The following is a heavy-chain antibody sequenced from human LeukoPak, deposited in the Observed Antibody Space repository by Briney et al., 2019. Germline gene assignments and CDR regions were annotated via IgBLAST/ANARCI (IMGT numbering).Heavy chain of an antibody. J-gene: IGHJ3*02. Sequence: PGRSLRLSCAASGFTFDDYAMHWVRQAPGKGLEWVSGINWNSGSIDYADSVKGRFTISRDNAKNSLYLQMNSLRAEDTAVYYCAKAHLVGATTLYAFHMWGQGTMVTVSS. CDR1: GFTFDDYA. CDR3: AKAHLVGATTLYAFHM. V-gene: IGHV3-9*01. CDR2: INWNSGSI. D-gene: IGHD1-26*01.